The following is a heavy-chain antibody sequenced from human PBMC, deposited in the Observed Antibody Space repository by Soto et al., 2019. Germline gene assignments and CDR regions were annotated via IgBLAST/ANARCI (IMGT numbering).Heavy chain of an antibody. J-gene: IGHJ4*02. V-gene: IGHV2-5*02. CDR3: AHFGGNDLWSGYPFDY. D-gene: IGHD3-3*01. CDR1: GFSLNTSGVG. Sequence: QITLKESGPTLVKPTQTLTLTCTFSGFSLNTSGVGVGWIRQPPGKALEWLGLIYWDDEKRYNPSLKRRLTITKDTSKNQVVLTMTNMDPVDTATYHCAHFGGNDLWSGYPFDYWGQGTLVTLSS. CDR2: IYWDDEK.